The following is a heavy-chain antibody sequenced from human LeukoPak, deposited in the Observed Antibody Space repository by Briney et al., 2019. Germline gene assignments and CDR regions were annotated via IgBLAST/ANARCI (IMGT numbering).Heavy chain of an antibody. D-gene: IGHD4-17*01. CDR2: IYYSGRT. CDR3: ERRRNYGDYVEFDY. CDR1: GGSISSSSYY. Sequence: SESLSLTCTVSGGSISSSSYYWGWIRHPPGKGLEWFGTIYYSGRTYYNPSLKSRVTISVDTSKNHFSLKLSSVTAADTAVYYCERRRNYGDYVEFDYWGQGTLVIVSS. V-gene: IGHV4-39*02. J-gene: IGHJ4*02.